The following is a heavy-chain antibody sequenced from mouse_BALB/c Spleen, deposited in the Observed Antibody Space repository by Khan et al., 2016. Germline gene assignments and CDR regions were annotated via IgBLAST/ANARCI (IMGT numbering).Heavy chain of an antibody. J-gene: IGHJ4*01. CDR3: ARYDGSTYVRCIDY. CDR1: GDSITSGY. Sequence: EVQLQESGPSLVKLSQTLSLTCSVTGDSITSGYWNWIRKFPGNKLEYMGYISHSGSTYYNPSIKSRISITRDTSKNQYYLQLNSVTTEDTATYYCARYDGSTYVRCIDYWGQGTSVTVSA. D-gene: IGHD1-1*01. V-gene: IGHV3-8*02. CDR2: ISHSGST.